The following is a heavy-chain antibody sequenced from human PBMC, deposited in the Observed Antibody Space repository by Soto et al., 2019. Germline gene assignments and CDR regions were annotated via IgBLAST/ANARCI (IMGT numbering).Heavy chain of an antibody. Sequence: SETLSLTCAVSGYSISSGYYWGWIRQPPGKGLEWIGSIYHSGSTYYNPSLQRRVTISVDTSKNQFSLKLSSVTAADTAVYYCARDRPGSVSYYFDYWGQGTQVTVSS. J-gene: IGHJ4*02. CDR3: ARDRPGSVSYYFDY. CDR2: IYHSGST. V-gene: IGHV4-38-2*02. D-gene: IGHD2-15*01. CDR1: GYSISSGYY.